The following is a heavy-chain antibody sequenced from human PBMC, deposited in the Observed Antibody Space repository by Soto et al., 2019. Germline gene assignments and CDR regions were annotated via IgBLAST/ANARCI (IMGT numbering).Heavy chain of an antibody. J-gene: IGHJ6*02. CDR1: GYSFTTYS. Sequence: QVQLVQSGGEVKKPGASVKVSCKTSGYSFTTYSISWVRLAPGQGLEWMGWISGYNGNTHYAQKFQGRVSMTTDTSTSTAYMELRSLRSDDTAVYYCAREGPAPYYYYGMDVWGQGTTVTVSS. CDR2: ISGYNGNT. V-gene: IGHV1-18*01. CDR3: AREGPAPYYYYGMDV.